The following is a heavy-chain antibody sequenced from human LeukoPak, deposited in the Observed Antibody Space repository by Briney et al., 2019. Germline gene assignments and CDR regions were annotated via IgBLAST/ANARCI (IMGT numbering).Heavy chain of an antibody. CDR1: GYTFTSYG. CDR2: ISSYNGNT. J-gene: IGHJ4*02. V-gene: IGHV1-18*01. Sequence: ASVKVSCKASGYTFTSYGISWVRQAPGQGLEWMGWISSYNGNTNYAQKLQGRVTMTTDTSTSTAYMELRSLRSEDTAVYYCARVGSRKTYGSGNYFDYWGQGTLVTVSS. CDR3: ARVGSRKTYGSGNYFDY. D-gene: IGHD3-10*01.